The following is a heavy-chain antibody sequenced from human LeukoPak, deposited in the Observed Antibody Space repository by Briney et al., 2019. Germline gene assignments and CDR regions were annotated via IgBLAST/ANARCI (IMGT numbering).Heavy chain of an antibody. J-gene: IGHJ4*02. V-gene: IGHV3-7*01. D-gene: IGHD5-12*01. Sequence: PGGSLRLSCAASGFTFSSYWMSWVRQAPGKGREGVADIKQDGSEKYYVDSVKGRFTISRDNAKNSLYLQMNSLRAEDTAVYYCARVRGYDYDFDYWGQGTLVTVSS. CDR3: ARVRGYDYDFDY. CDR2: IKQDGSEK. CDR1: GFTFSSYW.